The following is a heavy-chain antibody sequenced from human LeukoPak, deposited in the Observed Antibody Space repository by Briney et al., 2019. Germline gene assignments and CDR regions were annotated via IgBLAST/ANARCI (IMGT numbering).Heavy chain of an antibody. Sequence: ASVKVSCKASGYTFTSYGISWVRQAPGQGLEWMGWISAYNGNTNYAQKLQGRVTMTTDTSTSTAYMELRSLRSDDTAVYYCARDLRTTGTTLFDYWGQGTLVTVSS. D-gene: IGHD1-1*01. CDR3: ARDLRTTGTTLFDY. J-gene: IGHJ4*02. CDR1: GYTFTSYG. V-gene: IGHV1-18*01. CDR2: ISAYNGNT.